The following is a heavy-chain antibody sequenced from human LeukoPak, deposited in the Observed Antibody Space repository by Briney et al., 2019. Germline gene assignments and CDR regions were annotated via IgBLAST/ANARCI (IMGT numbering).Heavy chain of an antibody. CDR3: ARDYCSSTSPYYYYYYMDV. V-gene: IGHV3-7*01. CDR1: GFTFSSHR. J-gene: IGHJ6*03. Sequence: GGSLRLSCAASGFTFSSHRMNWVRQAPGKGREWVANIKQDGGEKYYVDYVKGRFTISRDNAKNTLYLQMNSLRAEDTAGYYCARDYCSSTSPYYYYYYMDVWGKGTTVTVSS. D-gene: IGHD2-2*01. CDR2: IKQDGGEK.